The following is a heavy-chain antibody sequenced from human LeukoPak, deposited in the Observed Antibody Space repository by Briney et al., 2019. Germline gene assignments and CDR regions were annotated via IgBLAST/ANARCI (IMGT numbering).Heavy chain of an antibody. Sequence: ASVKVSCKASGYTFTSYYMHWVRQAPGQGLEWMGIINPSSGSTSYAQKFQGSVTMTRDTSTSTVYMELSSLRSEDTAVYYCARQSITIFGVVILFDYWGQGTLVTVSS. CDR2: INPSSGST. J-gene: IGHJ4*02. D-gene: IGHD3-3*01. CDR1: GYTFTSYY. V-gene: IGHV1-46*01. CDR3: ARQSITIFGVVILFDY.